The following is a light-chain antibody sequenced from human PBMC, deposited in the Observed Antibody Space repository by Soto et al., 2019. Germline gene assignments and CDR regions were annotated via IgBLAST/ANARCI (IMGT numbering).Light chain of an antibody. CDR1: QSVSSY. V-gene: IGKV3-11*01. CDR2: AAS. CDR3: QQHSNWPIT. Sequence: EIVLTQSPATLSLSPGERATISCRASQSVSSYLAWYQQKPGQAPRLLIYAASNRATGIPARFSGSGSGTDFTLTISSLEPEDFAVYYCQQHSNWPITFGQGTRLEIK. J-gene: IGKJ5*01.